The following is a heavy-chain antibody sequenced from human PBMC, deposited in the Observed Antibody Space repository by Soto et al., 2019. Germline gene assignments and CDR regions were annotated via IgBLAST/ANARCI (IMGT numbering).Heavy chain of an antibody. Sequence: ASVKVSCKASGYTFTSYYMHWVRQAPGQGLEWMGIINPSGGSTSYAQKFQGRATITRDTSTSTVYMELSSLRSEDTAVYYCARTEGRWYREGYYYYGMDVWGQGTTVTVSS. V-gene: IGHV1-46*01. CDR1: GYTFTSYY. CDR2: INPSGGST. J-gene: IGHJ6*02. CDR3: ARTEGRWYREGYYYYGMDV. D-gene: IGHD2-15*01.